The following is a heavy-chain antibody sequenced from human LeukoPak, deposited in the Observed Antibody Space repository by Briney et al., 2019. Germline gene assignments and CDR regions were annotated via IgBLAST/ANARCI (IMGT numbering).Heavy chain of an antibody. Sequence: EASVKVSCKASGYTFTSYGISWVRQAPGQGLEWMGWISAYNGNTNYAQKLQGRVTMTTDTSTSTAYMELRSLRSDDTAVYYCARDGDSEYSSSWYGGYWGQGTLVTVSS. V-gene: IGHV1-18*01. D-gene: IGHD6-13*01. J-gene: IGHJ4*02. CDR1: GYTFTSYG. CDR2: ISAYNGNT. CDR3: ARDGDSEYSSSWYGGY.